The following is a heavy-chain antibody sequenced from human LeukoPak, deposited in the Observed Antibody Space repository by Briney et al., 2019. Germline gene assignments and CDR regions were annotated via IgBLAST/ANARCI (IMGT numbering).Heavy chain of an antibody. CDR3: ARGLDTAMVRGAFDI. D-gene: IGHD5-18*01. V-gene: IGHV4-38-2*02. CDR1: GYSISSGYY. J-gene: IGHJ3*02. CDR2: IYHSGST. Sequence: SETLSLTCTVSGYSISSGYYWAWIRQPPGKGLEWIGSIYHSGSTYYNPSLKSRVTISVDTSKNQFSLKLSSVTAADTAVYYCARGLDTAMVRGAFDIWGQGTMVTVSS.